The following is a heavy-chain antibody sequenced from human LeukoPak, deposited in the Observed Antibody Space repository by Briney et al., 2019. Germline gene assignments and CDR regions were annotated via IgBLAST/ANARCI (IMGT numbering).Heavy chain of an antibody. J-gene: IGHJ4*02. D-gene: IGHD4-17*01. CDR3: ARDLYGHYVVDF. V-gene: IGHV3-48*01. CDR1: GFTFTSYS. CDR2: ISSSGTTI. Sequence: GGSLRLSCAASGFTFTSYSMNWVRQAPGKGLEWVSYISSSGTTIYYADSVKGRFTISRDNAKNSLYLQMNSLRAEDTAVYYCARDLYGHYVVDFWRQGTLVTVSS.